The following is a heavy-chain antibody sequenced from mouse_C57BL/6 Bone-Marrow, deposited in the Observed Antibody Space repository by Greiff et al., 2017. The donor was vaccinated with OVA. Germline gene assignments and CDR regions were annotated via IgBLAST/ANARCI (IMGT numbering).Heavy chain of an antibody. CDR1: GYTFTSYG. D-gene: IGHD2-4*01. Sequence: VQLQESGAELARPGASVKLSCKASGYTFTSYGISWVKQRTGQGLEWIGEIYPRSGNTYYNEKFKGKATLTADKSSSTAYMELRSLTSEDSAVCFSARGSYDYDGPFADWGKGTLVTVSA. V-gene: IGHV1-81*01. CDR2: IYPRSGNT. CDR3: ARGSYDYDGPFAD. J-gene: IGHJ3*01.